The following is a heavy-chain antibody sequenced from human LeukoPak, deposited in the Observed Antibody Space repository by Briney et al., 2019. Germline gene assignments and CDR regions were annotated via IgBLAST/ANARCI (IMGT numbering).Heavy chain of an antibody. Sequence: PSETLSLTCTVSGGSISSYYWSWIRQPPGKGLEWIGYVYYTGSTKYNPSLKSRVTISVDTSKNQFSLKLSYMTAADTAVYYCARHRQYDADAFDIWGQGTMVTVSS. V-gene: IGHV4-59*08. D-gene: IGHD2/OR15-2a*01. J-gene: IGHJ3*02. CDR2: VYYTGST. CDR1: GGSISSYY. CDR3: ARHRQYDADAFDI.